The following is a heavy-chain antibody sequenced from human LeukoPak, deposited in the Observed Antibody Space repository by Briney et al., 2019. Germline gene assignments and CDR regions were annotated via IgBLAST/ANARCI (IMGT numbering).Heavy chain of an antibody. CDR1: GGSISSSSYY. CDR2: IYYSGST. D-gene: IGHD1-26*01. J-gene: IGHJ4*02. V-gene: IGHV4-39*01. CDR3: ASQRSGSYSFDY. Sequence: SETLSLTCTVSGGSISSSSYYWGWIRQPPGKGLEWIGSIYYSGSTYYNPSLKSRVTISVDRSKNQFSLKLSSVTAAHTAVYYCASQRSGSYSFDYWGQGTLVTVSS.